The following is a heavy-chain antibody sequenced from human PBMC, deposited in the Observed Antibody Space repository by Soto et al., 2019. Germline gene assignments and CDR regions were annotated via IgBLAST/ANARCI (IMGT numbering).Heavy chain of an antibody. CDR1: GYTLTELS. CDR3: ARALRYYYDSSGYYDDAFDI. Sequence: GASVKVSCKVSGYTLTELSMHWVRQAPGKGLEWMGGFDPEDGETIYAQKFQGRVTMTEDTSTDTAYMELSSLRSEDTAVYYCARALRYYYDSSGYYDDAFDIWGQGTMVTVSS. J-gene: IGHJ3*02. D-gene: IGHD3-22*01. V-gene: IGHV1-24*01. CDR2: FDPEDGET.